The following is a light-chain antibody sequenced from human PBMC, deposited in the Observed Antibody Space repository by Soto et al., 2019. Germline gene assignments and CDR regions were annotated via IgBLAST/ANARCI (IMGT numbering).Light chain of an antibody. J-gene: IGKJ4*01. V-gene: IGKV3-20*01. CDR2: GAS. CDR3: QQFRSSPLT. Sequence: EILLTPSPGTLSLSLGERATLSCRASQSISINYLAWYQQKPGQAPRLLIYGASSRASGIPDRFSGSGSGADFTLTISRVEPEDFAVYYCQQFRSSPLTFGGGTKVDI. CDR1: QSISINY.